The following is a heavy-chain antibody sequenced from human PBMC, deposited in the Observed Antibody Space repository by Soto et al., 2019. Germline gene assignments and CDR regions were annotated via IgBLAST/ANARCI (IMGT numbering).Heavy chain of an antibody. J-gene: IGHJ6*02. V-gene: IGHV4-30-4*01. D-gene: IGHD6-13*01. CDR3: ARDSRQQLAPNYYYYYGMDV. CDR2: IYYSGST. Sequence: SETLSLTCTVSGGSISSGDYYWSWIRQPPGKGLEWIGYIYYSGSTYYNPSLKSRVTISVDTSKNQFSLKLSSVTAADTAVYYCARDSRQQLAPNYYYYYGMDVWGQGTTVTVSS. CDR1: GGSISSGDYY.